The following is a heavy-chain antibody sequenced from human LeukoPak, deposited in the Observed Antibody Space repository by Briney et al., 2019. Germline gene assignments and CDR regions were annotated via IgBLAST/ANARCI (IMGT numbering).Heavy chain of an antibody. Sequence: SETLSLTCTVYGGSFSGYYWSWIRQPPGKGLEWIGEINHSGSTNYNPSLKSRVTISVDTSKNQFSLKLSSVTAADRAVYYCARGGTRSYYYYYGMDVWGQGTTVTVSS. CDR2: INHSGST. J-gene: IGHJ6*02. CDR3: ARGGTRSYYYYYGMDV. V-gene: IGHV4-34*01. CDR1: GGSFSGYY. D-gene: IGHD2-2*01.